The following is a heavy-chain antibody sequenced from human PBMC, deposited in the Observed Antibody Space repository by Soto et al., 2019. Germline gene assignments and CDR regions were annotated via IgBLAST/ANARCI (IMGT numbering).Heavy chain of an antibody. D-gene: IGHD6-19*01. J-gene: IGHJ4*02. V-gene: IGHV3-30*18. Sequence: SLRLSCTSSGFTFSTYGMHCVRQAPGKGLEWVAVISYDGNNKYFADSVKGRFTISRDNSENTLSLHMNSLRTEDTAVYYCAKGVGGGAGGVAGQLDYFDHWGQGTMVTVSS. CDR2: ISYDGNNK. CDR3: AKGVGGGAGGVAGQLDYFDH. CDR1: GFTFSTYG.